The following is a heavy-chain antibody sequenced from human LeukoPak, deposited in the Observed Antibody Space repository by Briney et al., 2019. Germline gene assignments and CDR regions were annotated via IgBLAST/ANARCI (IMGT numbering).Heavy chain of an antibody. J-gene: IGHJ4*02. CDR2: ISHDGNSL. D-gene: IGHD3-22*01. Sequence: GGSLRLSCVGSGITFSNTILHWVRQAPGRGLEWVSAISHDGNSLHYGDSVRGRFTISRDNSKNTVYLHLNSLRVEDTALYRCAREAYSSGRAGTFDYWGQGTLVTVSS. CDR1: GITFSNTI. V-gene: IGHV3-30*14. CDR3: AREAYSSGRAGTFDY.